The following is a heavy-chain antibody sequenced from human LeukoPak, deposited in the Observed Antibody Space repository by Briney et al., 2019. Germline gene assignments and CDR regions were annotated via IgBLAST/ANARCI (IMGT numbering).Heavy chain of an antibody. V-gene: IGHV5-51*01. CDR2: IYPGDSDT. D-gene: IGHD6-13*01. CDR3: ARRRVAAGPIDY. Sequence: GESLKISCKGSGYSFSSHWIGWVRQMPGKGLEWMGLIYPGDSDTRYIPPFRGQVTISADKAISTAYLQWSSLKASDTAMYYCARRRVAAGPIDYWGQGTLVTVSS. J-gene: IGHJ4*02. CDR1: GYSFSSHW.